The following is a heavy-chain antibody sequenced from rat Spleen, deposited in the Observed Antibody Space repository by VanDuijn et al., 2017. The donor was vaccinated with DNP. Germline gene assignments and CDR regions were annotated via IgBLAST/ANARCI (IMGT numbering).Heavy chain of an antibody. Sequence: EVQLVESGGGVVQPGKSLKLSCAASGFSFSDSAMAWVRQSPKMGLEWVATIIYDGSHTFYRDSVQGRFIISRDNAKTTLNLQMNNLKEEDTAIYYCACTPGYRDYWGQGVMVTVSS. D-gene: IGHD1-4*01. V-gene: IGHV5-17*01. J-gene: IGHJ2*01. CDR1: GFSFSDSA. CDR2: IIYDGSHT. CDR3: ACTPGYRDY.